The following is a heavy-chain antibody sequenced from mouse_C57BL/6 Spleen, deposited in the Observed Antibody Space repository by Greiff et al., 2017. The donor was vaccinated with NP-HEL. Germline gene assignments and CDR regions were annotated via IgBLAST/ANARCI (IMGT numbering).Heavy chain of an antibody. Sequence: VQRVESDAELVKPGASVKISCKVSGYTFTDHTIHWMKQRPEQGLEWIGYIYPRDGSTKYNEKFKGQATLTADKSSSTAYMQLNSLTSEDSAVYFCARNYYGSRGWYFDVWGTGTTVTVAS. CDR2: IYPRDGST. J-gene: IGHJ1*03. CDR3: ARNYYGSRGWYFDV. V-gene: IGHV1-78*01. D-gene: IGHD1-1*01. CDR1: GYTFTDHT.